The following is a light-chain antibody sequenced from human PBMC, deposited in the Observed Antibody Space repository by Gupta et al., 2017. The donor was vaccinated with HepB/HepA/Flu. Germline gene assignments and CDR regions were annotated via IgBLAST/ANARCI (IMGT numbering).Light chain of an antibody. CDR3: QQYDNLPMCS. CDR1: QDISNY. Sequence: DIQMTQSPSSLSASVGDRVTITCQASQDISNYLNWYQQKPGKAPKLLIYDASNLETGVPSRFSGSGSGTDFTFTISSLQPEDIATYYCQQYDNLPMCSCGQGTKLEIK. CDR2: DAS. J-gene: IGKJ2*04. V-gene: IGKV1-33*01.